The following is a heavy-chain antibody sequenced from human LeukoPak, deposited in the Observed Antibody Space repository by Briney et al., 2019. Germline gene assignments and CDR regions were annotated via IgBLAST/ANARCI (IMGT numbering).Heavy chain of an antibody. D-gene: IGHD6-13*01. CDR1: GFAFSSYA. Sequence: GGSLRLSCAASGFAFSSYAMHWVRQAPGKGLEWVAVISYDGSNKYYADSVKGRFTISRDNSKNTLYLQMNSLRAGDTAVYYCARDRIAAAGTALDYWGQGTLVTVSS. CDR2: ISYDGSNK. J-gene: IGHJ4*02. V-gene: IGHV3-30-3*01. CDR3: ARDRIAAAGTALDY.